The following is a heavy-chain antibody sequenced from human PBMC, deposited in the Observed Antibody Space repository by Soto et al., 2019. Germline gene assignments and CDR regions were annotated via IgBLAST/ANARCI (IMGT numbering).Heavy chain of an antibody. CDR2: ISSSGTYT. D-gene: IGHD3-16*01. CDR1: GFSFTDVY. CDR3: VRERGGMDG. J-gene: IGHJ6*02. Sequence: GGSLRLSCAASGFSFTDVYMSWIRQAPGKGLEWVSWISSSGTYTNYADSVKGRFTISRDNARNSLSLQMSSLRTEDMAVYFCVRERGGMDGWGQGTMVTVSS. V-gene: IGHV3-11*06.